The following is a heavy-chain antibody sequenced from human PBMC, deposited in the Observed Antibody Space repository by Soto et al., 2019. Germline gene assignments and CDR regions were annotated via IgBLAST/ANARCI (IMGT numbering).Heavy chain of an antibody. CDR1: GFIFSSYG. V-gene: IGHV3-33*01. CDR2: IWYDGSNK. CDR3: ASLCDYIWGSYRPDDAFDI. Sequence: GGSLRLSCAASGFIFSSYGMHWVRQAPGKGLEWVAVIWYDGSNKYYADSVKGRFTISRDNSKNTLYFQMNSLRAEDTAVYYCASLCDYIWGSYRPDDAFDIWGQGTMVTVSS. J-gene: IGHJ3*02. D-gene: IGHD3-16*02.